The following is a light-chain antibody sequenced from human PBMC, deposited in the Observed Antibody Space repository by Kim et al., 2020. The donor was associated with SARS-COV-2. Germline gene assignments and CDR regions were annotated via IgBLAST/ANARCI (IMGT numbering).Light chain of an antibody. CDR2: YVT. Sequence: PGRSSTISCTGSDSDIGTYNFVSWYQQHPGKAPKHIIYYVTPRPSGISSRFSGSKSGNTASLAISGLQAEDEADYYCNSYTATSIKFGGGTKVTFL. V-gene: IGLV2-14*03. J-gene: IGLJ3*02. CDR1: DSDIGTYNF. CDR3: NSYTATSIK.